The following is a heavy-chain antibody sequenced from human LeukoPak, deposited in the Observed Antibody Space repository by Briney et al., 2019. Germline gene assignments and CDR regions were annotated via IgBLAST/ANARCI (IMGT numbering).Heavy chain of an antibody. CDR3: AKTYGYCSGGSCYYFDY. Sequence: GGSLRLSCAASGFTFSSYSMNWVRQAPGKGLEWVSAISGSGGSTYYADSVKGRFTISRDNSKNTLYLQMNSLRAEDTAVYYCAKTYGYCSGGSCYYFDYWGQGTLVTVSS. V-gene: IGHV3-23*01. J-gene: IGHJ4*02. CDR2: ISGSGGST. D-gene: IGHD2-15*01. CDR1: GFTFSSYS.